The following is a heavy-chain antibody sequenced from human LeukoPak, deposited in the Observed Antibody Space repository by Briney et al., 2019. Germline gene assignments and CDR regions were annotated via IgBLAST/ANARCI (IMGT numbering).Heavy chain of an antibody. CDR2: ISGRSGST. V-gene: IGHV3-23*01. CDR1: GFTFSSYA. J-gene: IGHJ5*02. Sequence: GGSLRLSCAASGFTFSSYAMTWVRQASGKGLEWVSAISGRSGSTYYADSVKGRFTISRDNSKNTLYLQMNSLRAEDTALYYCAKVFDSSGWYWFDPWGQGTLVTVSS. D-gene: IGHD6-19*01. CDR3: AKVFDSSGWYWFDP.